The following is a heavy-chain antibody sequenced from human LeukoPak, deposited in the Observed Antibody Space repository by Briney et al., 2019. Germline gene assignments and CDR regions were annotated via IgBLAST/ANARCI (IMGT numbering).Heavy chain of an antibody. CDR1: GYTFTSYD. V-gene: IGHV1-8*01. D-gene: IGHD3-22*01. J-gene: IGHJ4*02. Sequence: APVKVSCKASGYTFTSYDINWVRQATGQGLEWMGWMNPNSGNTGYAQKFQGRVTMTTETSTSTAYMEVRSLRSDDRAVYYCARVAQHRYYYDSSAYRYYFDYWGQGTLVTVSS. CDR3: ARVAQHRYYYDSSAYRYYFDY. CDR2: MNPNSGNT.